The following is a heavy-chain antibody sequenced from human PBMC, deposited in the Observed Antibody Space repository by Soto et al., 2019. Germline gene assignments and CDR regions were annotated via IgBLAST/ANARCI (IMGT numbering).Heavy chain of an antibody. V-gene: IGHV1-69*02. CDR1: GGTFSSYT. J-gene: IGHJ3*02. Sequence: QVQLVQSGAEVKKPGSSVKVSCKASGGTFSSYTISWVRQAPGQGLEWMGRIIPILGIANYAQKFQGRVTITADKYTSTAYMELSSLRSEDTAVYYCARGNLGYCSSTRCPVDAFDIWGQGTMVTVSS. CDR2: IIPILGIA. CDR3: ARGNLGYCSSTRCPVDAFDI. D-gene: IGHD2-2*01.